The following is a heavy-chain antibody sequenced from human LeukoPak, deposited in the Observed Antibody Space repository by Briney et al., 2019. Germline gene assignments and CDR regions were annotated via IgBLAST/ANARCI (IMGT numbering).Heavy chain of an antibody. D-gene: IGHD6-19*01. J-gene: IGHJ4*02. CDR1: GGSLRSSGHW. V-gene: IGHV4-39*01. CDR3: ARQSGDQSSAWYFDA. CDR2: IHYSGKV. Sequence: PSETLSLTCTVSGGSLRSSGHWWDWIRQPPGKGLEWIGSIHYSGKVYYNPSLKSRVTTSVDTSTDQFSLRLSSATAADTAIYYCARQSGDQSSAWYFDAWGQGTLVTVSS.